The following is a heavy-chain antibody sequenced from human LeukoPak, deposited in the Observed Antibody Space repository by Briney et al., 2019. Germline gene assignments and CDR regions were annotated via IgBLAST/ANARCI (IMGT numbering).Heavy chain of an antibody. CDR2: INHSGST. D-gene: IGHD3-22*01. V-gene: IGHV4-34*01. Sequence: TSETLSLTRAVYGGSSSAYYWSWIRQPPGKGLEWIGEINHSGSTNYNPSLKSRVTLSVDTSKSQFSLKLSSVTAADTAVYYCARVGYYDSSGYYDFDYWGQGTLVTVSS. CDR3: ARVGYYDSSGYYDFDY. CDR1: GGSSSAYY. J-gene: IGHJ4*02.